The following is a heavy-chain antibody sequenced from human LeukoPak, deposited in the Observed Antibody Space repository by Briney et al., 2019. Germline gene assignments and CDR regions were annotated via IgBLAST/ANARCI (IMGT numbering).Heavy chain of an antibody. CDR1: GFTFSSYW. Sequence: PGGSLRLSCAASGFTFSSYWMHWVRQAPGKGLVWVSRINSDGSSTSYADSVKGRFTISRDNAKNTLYLQMNSLRAEDTAVYYCAREIFSGYYDSSGYLFGAFDIWGQGTMVTVSS. CDR3: AREIFSGYYDSSGYLFGAFDI. J-gene: IGHJ3*02. CDR2: INSDGSST. D-gene: IGHD3-22*01. V-gene: IGHV3-74*01.